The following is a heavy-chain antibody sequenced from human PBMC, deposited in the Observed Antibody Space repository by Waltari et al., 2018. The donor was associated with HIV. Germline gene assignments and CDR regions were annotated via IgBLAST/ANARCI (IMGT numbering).Heavy chain of an antibody. V-gene: IGHV1-69*02. CDR3: ASARETMGVDLAF. D-gene: IGHD3-10*01. CDR2: ITPMGEKA. J-gene: IGHJ4*02. CDR1: GITFSSYS. Sequence: QVQLVQSGAEVKTPGSSVKVSCRASGITFSSYSIHWVRRAHGQGLEWMGRITPMGEKAKPAQKFQGRLTITADKVTTTAYMELNNLRSDDTAVYYCASARETMGVDLAFWGQGTLVAVSS.